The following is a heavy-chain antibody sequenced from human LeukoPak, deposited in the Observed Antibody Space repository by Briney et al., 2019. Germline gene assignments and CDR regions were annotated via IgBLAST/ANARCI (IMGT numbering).Heavy chain of an antibody. J-gene: IGHJ2*01. CDR1: GGSFSGYY. D-gene: IGHD3-3*01. CDR3: ARRGTIFGPESL. Sequence: SETLSLTCAVYGGSFSGYYWSWIRQPPGKGLEWIGEINHSGSTNYNPSLKSRVTISVDTSKNQLSLNLSSVTAADTGVYYCARRGTIFGPESLWGRGTLVTVSS. CDR2: INHSGST. V-gene: IGHV4-34*01.